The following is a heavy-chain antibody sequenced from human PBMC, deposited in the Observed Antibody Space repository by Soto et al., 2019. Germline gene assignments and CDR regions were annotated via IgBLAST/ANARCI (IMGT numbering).Heavy chain of an antibody. CDR3: ASDYYSNYYYYGMDV. CDR1: GFTFSSYS. CDR2: ISSSSSYI. V-gene: IGHV3-21*01. D-gene: IGHD4-4*01. J-gene: IGHJ6*02. Sequence: GGSLRLSCAASGFTFSSYSMNWVRQAPGKGLEWVSSISSSSSYIYYADSVKGRFTISRDNAKNSLYLQMKSLRAEDTAVYYCASDYYSNYYYYGMDVWGQGAPVTVYS.